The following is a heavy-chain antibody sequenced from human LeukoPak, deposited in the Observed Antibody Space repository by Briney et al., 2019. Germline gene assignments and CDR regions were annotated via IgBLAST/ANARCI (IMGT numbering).Heavy chain of an antibody. CDR1: GYTFTGYY. J-gene: IGHJ5*02. D-gene: IGHD6-13*01. Sequence: ASVKVSCKASGYTFTGYYMHWVRQAPGQGLEWMGIINPSGGSTSYAQKFQGRVTMTRDTSTSTVYMELSSLRSEDTAVYYCAREFAAAGLYNWFDPWGQGTLVTVSS. CDR2: INPSGGST. V-gene: IGHV1-46*01. CDR3: AREFAAAGLYNWFDP.